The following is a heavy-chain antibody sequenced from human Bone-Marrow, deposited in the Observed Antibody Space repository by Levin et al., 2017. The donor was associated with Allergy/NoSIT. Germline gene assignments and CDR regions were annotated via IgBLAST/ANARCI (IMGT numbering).Heavy chain of an antibody. CDR3: AREVLGATFAFDV. CDR2: ISHSGRTI. V-gene: IGHV3-48*03. Sequence: GGSLRLSCAASGFTFSSYEMIWVRQAPGKGLEWISYISHSGRTIFYADSVKGRFTVSRDNTKSSLYLQMNSLRAEDTAVYYCAREVLGATFAFDVWGLGTMVAVSS. D-gene: IGHD1-26*01. J-gene: IGHJ3*01. CDR1: GFTFSSYE.